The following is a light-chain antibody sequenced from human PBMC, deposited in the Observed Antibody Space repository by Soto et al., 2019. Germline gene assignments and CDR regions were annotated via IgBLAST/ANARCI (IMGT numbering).Light chain of an antibody. V-gene: IGKV1-39*01. J-gene: IGKJ1*01. Sequence: DIQVTQSPSSLSASVGDRITITCRTSQTINTYLNWYQQNPGKVPKLLISAASNLQRGFPSRFSGSGSGTEFSLTITNLQAEDFATHYCQQTDDNPRTFGQGTKV. CDR2: AAS. CDR1: QTINTY. CDR3: QQTDDNPRT.